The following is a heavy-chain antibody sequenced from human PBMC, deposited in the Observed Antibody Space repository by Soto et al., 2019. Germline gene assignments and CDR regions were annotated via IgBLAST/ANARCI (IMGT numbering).Heavy chain of an antibody. Sequence: EVQLVESGGGLVQPGGSLRLSCAASGFTFSSYWMHWVRQAPGKGLVWVSHINSDGSSTTYADSVKGRFTISRDNAKNQLYLQMNSLRAEDTAVCCCVRDDIGLGIDSWGLGTLVTVSS. D-gene: IGHD1-26*01. CDR2: INSDGSST. V-gene: IGHV3-74*01. J-gene: IGHJ4*02. CDR1: GFTFSSYW. CDR3: VRDDIGLGIDS.